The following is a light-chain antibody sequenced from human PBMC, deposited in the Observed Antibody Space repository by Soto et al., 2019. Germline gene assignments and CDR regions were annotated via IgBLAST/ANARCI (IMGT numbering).Light chain of an antibody. V-gene: IGKV1-39*01. J-gene: IGKJ2*01. CDR2: ATS. Sequence: DIPMTQSPSSLSASVGDRVTISCRASQSVSTTLNWYQQKPGKAPHLLIYATSKLRSGVPSRFSGRGSGTDFTLTISSLQPEDFATYYCQQGHTTPYTFGQGTKLDI. CDR1: QSVSTT. CDR3: QQGHTTPYT.